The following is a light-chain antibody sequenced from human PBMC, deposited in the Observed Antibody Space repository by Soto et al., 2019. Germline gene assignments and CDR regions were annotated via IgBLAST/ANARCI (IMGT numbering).Light chain of an antibody. V-gene: IGLV2-14*01. CDR3: AAWDDGLFGHV. Sequence: QSVLTQPASVSGSPGQSITISCTGTSSDIGGSNYVSWYQQHPGKAPKLIIYEVTNRPSGVSDRFSGSKSDNTASLIISGLQAEDEAHYYCAAWDDGLFGHVFGTGTKLTVL. CDR1: SSDIGGSNY. J-gene: IGLJ1*01. CDR2: EVT.